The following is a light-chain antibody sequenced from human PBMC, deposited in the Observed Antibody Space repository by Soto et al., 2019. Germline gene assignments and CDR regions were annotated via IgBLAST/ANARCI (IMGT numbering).Light chain of an antibody. Sequence: DVVMTQTQLSLSVAPGQPASISCKSSQSLLHITGETFLFWYLQKPGQSPQLLIYEVSTRVSGVPDRFSGSGSGTDFTLEISRVKTDDVGIYYCMQSTQLPPTFGQGTRLEIK. CDR2: EVS. CDR1: QSLLHITGETF. V-gene: IGKV2D-29*02. CDR3: MQSTQLPPT. J-gene: IGKJ5*01.